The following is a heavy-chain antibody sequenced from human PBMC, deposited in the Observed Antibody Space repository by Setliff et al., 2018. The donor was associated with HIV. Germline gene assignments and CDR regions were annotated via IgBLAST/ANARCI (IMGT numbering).Heavy chain of an antibody. CDR2: VSGTT. Sequence: GGSLRLSCAASGFAFSTYAMSWVRQAPGKGLEWVSIVSGTTHYADSVKGRFTISRDNSKNTVYLQMNSLRAEDTAVYYCARRAYCSSTTCFDNWGQGTLVTVSS. D-gene: IGHD2-2*01. J-gene: IGHJ4*02. CDR3: ARRAYCSSTTCFDN. V-gene: IGHV3-23*01. CDR1: GFAFSTYA.